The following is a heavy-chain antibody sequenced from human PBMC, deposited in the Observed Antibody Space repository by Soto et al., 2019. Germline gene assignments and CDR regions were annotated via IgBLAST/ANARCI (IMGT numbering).Heavy chain of an antibody. CDR3: ARGRFGEFEMGFSDY. CDR1: GGSISSYY. J-gene: IGHJ4*02. Sequence: QVQLQESGPGLVKPSETLSLTCTVSGGSISSYYWSWIRQPPGKGLEWIGYIYYSGSTNYNPSLYSRATIAVDTSKTLFSLKLSSVTAADTAVYYCARGRFGEFEMGFSDYWGPGTLVTVSS. CDR2: IYYSGST. D-gene: IGHD3-10*01. V-gene: IGHV4-59*01.